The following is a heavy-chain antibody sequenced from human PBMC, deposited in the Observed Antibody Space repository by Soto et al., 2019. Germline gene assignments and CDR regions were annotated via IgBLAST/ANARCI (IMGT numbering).Heavy chain of an antibody. J-gene: IGHJ4*02. CDR3: ARVGRYYYDSSGYLNFDY. D-gene: IGHD3-22*01. Sequence: GASVKVSCKASGYTFTSYGISWVRQAPGQGLEWMGWISAYNGNTNYAQKLQGRVTMTTDTSTSTAYMGLRSLRSDDTAVYYCARVGRYYYDSSGYLNFDYWGQGTLVTVSS. CDR2: ISAYNGNT. V-gene: IGHV1-18*01. CDR1: GYTFTSYG.